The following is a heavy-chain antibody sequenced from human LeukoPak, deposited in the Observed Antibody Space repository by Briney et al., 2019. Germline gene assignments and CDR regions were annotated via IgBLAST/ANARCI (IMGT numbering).Heavy chain of an antibody. Sequence: GGSLRLSCTASGFTFGDYAMSWVRQAPGKGLEWVGFIRSKTYGGTTEYAASVKGRFTISREDSKSIAHLQMNSLKTEDTAVYYCTRLKTTVTVFDYWGQGTLVTVSS. J-gene: IGHJ4*02. D-gene: IGHD4-17*01. V-gene: IGHV3-49*04. CDR2: IRSKTYGGTT. CDR1: GFTFGDYA. CDR3: TRLKTTVTVFDY.